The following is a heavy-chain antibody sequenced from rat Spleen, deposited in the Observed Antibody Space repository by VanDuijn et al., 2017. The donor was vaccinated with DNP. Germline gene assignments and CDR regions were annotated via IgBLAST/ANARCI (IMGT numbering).Heavy chain of an antibody. V-gene: IGHV2-41*01. Sequence: QVQLKESGPGLVQPSQTLSLTCTVAGFSLTSYNVHWVRQFPGKDLEWMGVIWNTGGTQYNSALKSRLSISKDTSKSQVLQKLNSLQSEDTATYYCAKDRGTVATGAMDAWGQGTSVTVSS. CDR3: AKDRGTVATGAMDA. D-gene: IGHD1-8*01. CDR1: GFSLTSYN. J-gene: IGHJ4*01. CDR2: IWNTGGT.